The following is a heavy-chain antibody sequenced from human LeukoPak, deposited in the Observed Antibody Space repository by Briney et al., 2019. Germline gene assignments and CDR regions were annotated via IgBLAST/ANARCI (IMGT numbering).Heavy chain of an antibody. CDR3: ARDYGGSSPFDY. CDR2: ISSSGSTI. V-gene: IGHV3-48*03. D-gene: IGHD4-23*01. J-gene: IGHJ4*02. CDR1: GFTFSSYE. Sequence: GGSLRLSCAASGFTFSSYEMHWVRQAPGKGLEWVSYISSSGSTIYYADSVKGRFAISRDNAKNSLYLQMNSLRAEDTAVYYCARDYGGSSPFDYWGQGTLVTVSS.